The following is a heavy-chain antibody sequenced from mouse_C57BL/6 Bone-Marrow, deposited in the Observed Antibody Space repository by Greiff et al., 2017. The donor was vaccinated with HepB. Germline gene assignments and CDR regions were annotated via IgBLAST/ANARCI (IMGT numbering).Heavy chain of an antibody. CDR2: ISYDGSN. CDR3: AREDGYQFAY. V-gene: IGHV3-6*01. CDR1: GYSIPRGYY. Sequence: VQLKESGPGLVKPSQSLSLTCSVTGYSIPRGYYWDWIRQFPVNKLEWMGYISYDGSNNYNPSLKNRISITRDTSKNQFFLKLNSVTTEDTATYDCAREDGYQFAYWGQGTLVTVSA. J-gene: IGHJ3*01. D-gene: IGHD2-3*01.